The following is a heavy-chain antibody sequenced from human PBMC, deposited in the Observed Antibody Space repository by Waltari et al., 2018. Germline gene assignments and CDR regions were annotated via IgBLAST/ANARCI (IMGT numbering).Heavy chain of an antibody. CDR2: VNHSGST. J-gene: IGHJ3*02. D-gene: IGHD4-4*01. CDR1: GGSFSGSS. Sequence: QVQLQQWGAGLLKPSETMSLTCAVYGGSFSGSSWSWIRQPPGKGLGWIGEVNHSGSTNYNPSLKSRVTISVDTSKTQFPLKLSSVTAADTAVYYCRILPATVTRDAFDIWGQGTMVTVSS. V-gene: IGHV4-34*01. CDR3: RILPATVTRDAFDI.